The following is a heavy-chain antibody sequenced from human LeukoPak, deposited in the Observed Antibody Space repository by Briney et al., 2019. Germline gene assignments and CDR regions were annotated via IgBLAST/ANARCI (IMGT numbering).Heavy chain of an antibody. D-gene: IGHD1-26*01. CDR2: IYYSGST. Sequence: SETLSLTCTVSGCSISSYYWSWLRQPPGQGLEWLVYIYYSGSTNYNPSLKSRVTISVNTSKNQFSLKRSSVTAADTAVYYCARSGGSYSAHFDYWGQGTLVTVSS. V-gene: IGHV4-59*01. J-gene: IGHJ4*02. CDR3: ARSGGSYSAHFDY. CDR1: GCSISSYY.